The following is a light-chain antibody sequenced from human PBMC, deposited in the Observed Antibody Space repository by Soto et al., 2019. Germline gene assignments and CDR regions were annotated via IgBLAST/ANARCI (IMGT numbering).Light chain of an antibody. CDR2: DAS. J-gene: IGKJ3*01. CDR1: QSVRSNY. CDR3: QQYGSSQT. Sequence: EIVLTQSPATLSLSPGERATLSCGASQSVRSNYVAWYQQKPGLAPRLLIYDASSRATGIPDRFSGSGSGKDFTLTISRLEPEDSAVYYCQQYGSSQTFGPGTKVDIK. V-gene: IGKV3D-20*01.